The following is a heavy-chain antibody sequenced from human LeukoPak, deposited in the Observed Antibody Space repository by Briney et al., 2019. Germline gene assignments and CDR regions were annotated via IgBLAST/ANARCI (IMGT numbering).Heavy chain of an antibody. CDR1: GYTFTSYG. CDR3: ARAVVVVAATMIDY. CDR2: ISAYNGNT. V-gene: IGHV1-18*01. J-gene: IGHJ4*02. D-gene: IGHD2-15*01. Sequence: GASVKVSCKASGYTFTSYGISWVRQAPGQGLEWMGWISAYNGNTNYAQKLQGRVTMTTDTSTSTAYMELRSLRSDDTAVYHCARAVVVVAATMIDYWGQGTLVTVSS.